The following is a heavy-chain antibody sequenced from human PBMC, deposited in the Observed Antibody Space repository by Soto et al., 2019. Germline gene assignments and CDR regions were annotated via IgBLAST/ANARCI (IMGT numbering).Heavy chain of an antibody. Sequence: ASVKVSCKASGYTFTSYGISWVRQAPGQGLEWMGWISAYNGNTNYAQKLQGRVTMTTDTSTSTAYMELRRLRHDDTAVYYCAREGYCSSTSCSSPIYYYYYYGMDVCGQGTTVAFSS. J-gene: IGHJ6*02. CDR1: GYTFTSYG. CDR2: ISAYNGNT. V-gene: IGHV1-18*01. CDR3: AREGYCSSTSCSSPIYYYYYYGMDV. D-gene: IGHD2-2*01.